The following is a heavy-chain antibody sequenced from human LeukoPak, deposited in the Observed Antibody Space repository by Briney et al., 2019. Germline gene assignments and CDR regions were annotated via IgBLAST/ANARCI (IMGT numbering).Heavy chain of an antibody. V-gene: IGHV3-7*01. CDR2: IKQDGSEK. J-gene: IGHJ5*02. D-gene: IGHD6-13*01. CDR3: ASRSINWYRGNNWFDP. CDR1: GYTFTSYG. Sequence: GASVKVSCKASGYTFTSYGMSWVRQAPGKGLEWVANIKQDGSEKYYVDSVKGRFTISRDNAKNSLYLQMNSLRAEDTAVYYCASRSINWYRGNNWFDPWGQGTLVTVSS.